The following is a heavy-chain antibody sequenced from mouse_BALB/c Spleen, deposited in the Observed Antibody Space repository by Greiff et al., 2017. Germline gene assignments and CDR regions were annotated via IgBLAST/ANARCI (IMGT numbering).Heavy chain of an antibody. J-gene: IGHJ3*01. V-gene: IGHV1-28*01. CDR3: QGYYGSSTWFAY. Sequence: EVQLQQSGPELMKPGASVKISCKASGYSFTSYYMHWVKQSHGKSLEWIGYIDPFNGGTSYNQKFKGKATLTVDKSSSTAYMHLSSLTSEDSAVYYCQGYYGSSTWFAYWGQGTLVTVSA. CDR2: IDPFNGGT. CDR1: GYSFTSYY. D-gene: IGHD1-1*01.